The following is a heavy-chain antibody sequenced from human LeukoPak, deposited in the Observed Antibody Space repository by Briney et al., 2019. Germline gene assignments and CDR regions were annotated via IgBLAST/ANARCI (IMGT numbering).Heavy chain of an antibody. CDR1: GGSFSGYY. Sequence: SETLSLTCAVYGGSFSGYYWSWLRQPPGKGLEWIGEINHSGSTNYNTSLKSRVTISVDTSKNQFSLKLSSVTAADTAVYYCARGRRYCSSTSCPRSHNYYYYYMDVWGKGTTVTVSS. CDR3: ARGRRYCSSTSCPRSHNYYYYYMDV. J-gene: IGHJ6*03. V-gene: IGHV4-34*01. CDR2: INHSGST. D-gene: IGHD2-2*01.